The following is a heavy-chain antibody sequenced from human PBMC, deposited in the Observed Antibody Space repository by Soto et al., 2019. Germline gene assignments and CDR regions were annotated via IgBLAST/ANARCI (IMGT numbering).Heavy chain of an antibody. CDR2: IYYSGST. CDR3: ARHSTVTTPIDYFDY. CDR1: GGSISSYY. V-gene: IGHV4-59*08. D-gene: IGHD4-17*01. Sequence: PSETLSLTCTVSGGSISSYYWSWIRQPPGKGLEWIGYIYYSGSTNYNPSLKSRVTISVDTSKNQFSLKLSSVAAADTAVYYCARHSTVTTPIDYFDYWGQGTLVTVS. J-gene: IGHJ4*02.